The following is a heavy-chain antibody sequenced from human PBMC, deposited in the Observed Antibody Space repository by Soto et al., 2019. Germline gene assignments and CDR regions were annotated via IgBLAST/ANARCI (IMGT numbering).Heavy chain of an antibody. J-gene: IGHJ3*02. CDR2: FDPEDGET. Sequence: RASVKVSCKVSGYTLTELSMHWVRQARGKGLEWMGSFDPEDGETIYAQKFQGRVTMTEDTSTVTAYMELSSLRSEDTAVYYCATDITPRTQNAFDIWGQGTTGTVSS. CDR1: GYTLTELS. CDR3: ATDITPRTQNAFDI. V-gene: IGHV1-24*01.